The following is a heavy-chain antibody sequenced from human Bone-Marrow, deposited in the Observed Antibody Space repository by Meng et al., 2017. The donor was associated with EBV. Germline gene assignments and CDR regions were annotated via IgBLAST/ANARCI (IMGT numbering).Heavy chain of an antibody. V-gene: IGHV2-5*02. CDR1: GFSLSTSGVG. CDR3: ARRRVGASFFDY. J-gene: IGHJ4*02. Sequence: IPLKEFGPTLVKPTQTLSLTCTLSGFSLSTSGVGVGWICQPPGKAPEWLALIYWDEDKRYSPPLKSRLTITKDTSKNQVVLRMTNMDPVDTATYYCARRRVGASFFDYWGQGTLVTVSS. D-gene: IGHD1-26*01. CDR2: IYWDEDK.